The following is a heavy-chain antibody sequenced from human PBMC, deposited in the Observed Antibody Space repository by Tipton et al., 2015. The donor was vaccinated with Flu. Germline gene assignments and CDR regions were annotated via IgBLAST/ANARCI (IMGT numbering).Heavy chain of an antibody. CDR3: ARWDYGSGRPAGAFDI. J-gene: IGHJ3*02. D-gene: IGHD3-10*01. CDR2: INPSGGST. CDR1: GYTFTSYY. Sequence: QLVQSGAEVKKPGASVKVSCKASGYTFTSYYMHWVRQAPGQGLEWMGIINPSGGSTSYAQKFQGRVTMTRDTPTSTVYMELSSLRSEDTAVYYCARWDYGSGRPAGAFDIWGQGTMVTVSS. V-gene: IGHV1-46*01.